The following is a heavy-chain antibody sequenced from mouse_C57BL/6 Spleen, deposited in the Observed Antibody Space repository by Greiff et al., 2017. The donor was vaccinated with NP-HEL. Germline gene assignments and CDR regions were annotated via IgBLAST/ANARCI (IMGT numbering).Heavy chain of an antibody. Sequence: EVKLMESGGGLVKPGGSLKLSCAASGFTFSDYGMHWVRQAPEKGLEWVAYISSGSSTIYYADTVKGRFTISRDNAKNTLFLQMTRLRSEDTAMYYCARPGVYSWFAYWGQGTLVTVSA. CDR2: ISSGSSTI. D-gene: IGHD2-1*01. CDR3: ARPGVYSWFAY. J-gene: IGHJ3*01. V-gene: IGHV5-17*01. CDR1: GFTFSDYG.